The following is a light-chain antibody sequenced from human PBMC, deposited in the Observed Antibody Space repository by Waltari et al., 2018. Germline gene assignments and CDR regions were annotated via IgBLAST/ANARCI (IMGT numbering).Light chain of an antibody. V-gene: IGKV3-20*01. CDR1: QSVSSSH. CDR3: QQYDASPGT. CDR2: AAS. Sequence: EIVLTQSPGTLSLSPGERATLSCRASQSVSSSHLSWYQQKPGQPPRLLIHAASSTATGTPDRFSGSGSGTDFTLTISRLEPEDFAVYYCQQYDASPGTFGQGTKVEIK. J-gene: IGKJ1*01.